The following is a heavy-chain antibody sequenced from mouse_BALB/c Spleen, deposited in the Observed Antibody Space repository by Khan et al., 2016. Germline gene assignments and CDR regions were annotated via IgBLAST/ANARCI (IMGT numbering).Heavy chain of an antibody. CDR1: GYSITSGYY. J-gene: IGHJ2*01. CDR2: ISYDGSK. V-gene: IGHV3-6*02. Sequence: VQLKESGPGLVKPSQSLSLTCSVTGYSITSGYYWNWIRQFPGNKLEWMGYISYDGSKNYNPSLKNRISITRDTSKNQFFLKLNSVTTEDTATXYCAGDNCFDYWGQGTPLTVSS. CDR3: AGDNCFDY.